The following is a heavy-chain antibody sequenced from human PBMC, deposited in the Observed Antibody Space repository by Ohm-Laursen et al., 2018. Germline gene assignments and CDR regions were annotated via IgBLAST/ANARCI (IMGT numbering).Heavy chain of an antibody. CDR1: GFTFSNYV. V-gene: IGHV3-21*01. J-gene: IGHJ5*02. D-gene: IGHD5-18*01. CDR3: ARDSAMAT. Sequence: SLRLSCAASGFTFSNYVMSWVRQAPGKGLEWVSCIRSSNNYMYYSDSVKGRFTISRDNAKNTLYLQMNSLRADDTAVYYCARDSAMATWGQGTLVTVSS. CDR2: IRSSNNYM.